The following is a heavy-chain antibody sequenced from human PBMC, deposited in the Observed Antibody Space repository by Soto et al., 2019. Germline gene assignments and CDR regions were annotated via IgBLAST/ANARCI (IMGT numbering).Heavy chain of an antibody. J-gene: IGHJ4*02. CDR3: ARDTSYSTDY. Sequence: GGSLRLSCATSGFTFSSRWMHWVRQAPGKGLVWVSYINSDGSTTTYADSVKGRFTISRDNAKNTVYLQMNSLRVDDTAVYYCARDTSYSTDYWGQGPLVTVSS. CDR2: INSDGSTT. V-gene: IGHV3-74*01. CDR1: GFTFSSRW. D-gene: IGHD2-2*01.